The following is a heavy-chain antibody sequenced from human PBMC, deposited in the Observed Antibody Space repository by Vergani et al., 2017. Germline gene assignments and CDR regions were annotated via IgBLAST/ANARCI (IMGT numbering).Heavy chain of an antibody. CDR2: IIPIFGTA. CDR1: GGTFSSYA. J-gene: IGHJ6*03. V-gene: IGHV1-69*01. Sequence: QVQLVQSGAEVKKPGSSVKVSCKASGGTFSSYALSWVRQAPGQGLEWMGGIIPIFGTANYAQKFQGRVTITADESTSTAYMELSSLRSQDTAVYYCASTREQPPGYYYMDVWGKGTTVTVSS. CDR3: ASTREQPPGYYYMDV. D-gene: IGHD1-26*01.